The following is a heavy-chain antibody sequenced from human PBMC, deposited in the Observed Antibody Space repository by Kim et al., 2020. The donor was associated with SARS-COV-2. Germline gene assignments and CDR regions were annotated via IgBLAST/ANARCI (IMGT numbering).Heavy chain of an antibody. D-gene: IGHD2-15*01. CDR2: IGGNGVSI. CDR1: GFAFNTYA. CDR3: AKAQAIFCSGGNCFGDYFDF. V-gene: IGHV3-23*01. Sequence: GGSLRLSCAASGFAFNTYAMSWVRQAPGNGLEWVSGIGGNGVSIYYADSVKGRFTVSRDNSKTTLYLQMNSLRVEDTALYYCAKAQAIFCSGGNCFGDYFDFWGQGIQVTVSS. J-gene: IGHJ4*02.